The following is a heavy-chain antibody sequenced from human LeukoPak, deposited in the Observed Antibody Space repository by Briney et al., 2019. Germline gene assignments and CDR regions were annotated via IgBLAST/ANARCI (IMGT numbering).Heavy chain of an antibody. Sequence: SETLSLTCTVSGGSISSSSYYWGWIRQRPGKGLEWIGSIYYSGSTYYNPSLKSRVTISVDTSKNQSSLKLSPVTAADTAVYYCARDRYTYEGYYMDVWGKGTTVSVSS. V-gene: IGHV4-39*07. CDR3: ARDRYTYEGYYMDV. CDR2: IYYSGST. D-gene: IGHD5-18*01. CDR1: GGSISSSSYY. J-gene: IGHJ6*03.